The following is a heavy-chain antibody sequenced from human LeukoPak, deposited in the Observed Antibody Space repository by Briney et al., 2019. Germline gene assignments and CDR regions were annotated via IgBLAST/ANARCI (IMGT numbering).Heavy chain of an antibody. Sequence: ASVKVSCKASGYTFTSYGISWVRQAPGQGLEWMGWISAYNGNTNYAQKLQGRVTMTTDTSTSTAYMGLRSLRSDDTAVYYCARPLGPYYYDSSGYYYYWGQGTLVTVSS. CDR2: ISAYNGNT. CDR1: GYTFTSYG. D-gene: IGHD3-22*01. CDR3: ARPLGPYYYDSSGYYYY. J-gene: IGHJ4*02. V-gene: IGHV1-18*01.